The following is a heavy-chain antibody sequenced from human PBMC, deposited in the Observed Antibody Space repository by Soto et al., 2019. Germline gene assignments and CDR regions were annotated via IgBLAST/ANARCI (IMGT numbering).Heavy chain of an antibody. D-gene: IGHD2-15*01. CDR1: GFTFSNAW. J-gene: IGHJ6*02. CDR2: IKSKTDGGTT. CDR3: TTSLASAVVGYYYYGMDV. Sequence: PGGSLRLSCAASGFTFSNAWMNWVRQAPGKGLEWVGRIKSKTDGGTTDYAAPVRGRFTISRDDSKNTLYLQMNSLKTEDTAVYYCTTSLASAVVGYYYYGMDVWGQGTTVTVSS. V-gene: IGHV3-15*07.